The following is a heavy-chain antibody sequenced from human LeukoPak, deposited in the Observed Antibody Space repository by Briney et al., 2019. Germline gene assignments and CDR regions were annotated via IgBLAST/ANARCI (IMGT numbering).Heavy chain of an antibody. V-gene: IGHV5-51*01. CDR3: ARYEGDFWSGYYGNFDY. CDR2: IYPGDSDT. CDR1: GYSFTSYW. D-gene: IGHD3-3*01. Sequence: HGESLKISCKGSGYSFTSYWIGWVRQMPGKGLEWMGIIYPGDSDTRYSPSFQGQVTISADKSISTAYLQWSSLKASDTAMYYCARYEGDFWSGYYGNFDYWGQGTLVTVSS. J-gene: IGHJ4*02.